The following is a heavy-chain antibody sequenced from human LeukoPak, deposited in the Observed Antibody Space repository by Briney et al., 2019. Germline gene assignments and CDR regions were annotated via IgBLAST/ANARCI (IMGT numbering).Heavy chain of an antibody. CDR3: AWSPYYDFWSGYSNWFDP. CDR2: FSGSGGST. Sequence: GGSLKLSCAASGYTFSSYAMSWGRQAPGKGLEWVSAFSGSGGSTYYADSVKCRFTICRDNSKNTLYRQMNRLRGEDTALYCCAWSPYYDFWSGYSNWFDPWGQGNLVAVSS. D-gene: IGHD3-3*01. J-gene: IGHJ5*02. CDR1: GYTFSSYA. V-gene: IGHV3-23*01.